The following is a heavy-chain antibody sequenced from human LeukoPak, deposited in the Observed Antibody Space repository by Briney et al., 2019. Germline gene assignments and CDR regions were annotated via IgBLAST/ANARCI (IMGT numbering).Heavy chain of an antibody. CDR2: ISTSSIYI. CDR1: GFTFSSYS. J-gene: IGHJ4*02. V-gene: IGHV3-21*04. CDR3: ATAGRTYGSGSYYLGRPQWY. D-gene: IGHD3-10*01. Sequence: PGGSLRLSCAASGFTFSSYSMNWVRQAPGKGLEWVSSISTSSIYIYYADSVKGRFTISRDNSKNTLYLQMNSLRAEDTAVYYCATAGRTYGSGSYYLGRPQWYWGQGTLVTVSS.